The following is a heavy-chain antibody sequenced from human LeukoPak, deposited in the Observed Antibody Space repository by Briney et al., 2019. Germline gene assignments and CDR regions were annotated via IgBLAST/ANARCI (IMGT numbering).Heavy chain of an antibody. Sequence: ASVKVSCKASVYTFTGYYMHWVRQAPGQGLEWMGWINPNSGGTNYAQKFQGRVTMTRDTSISTAYMELSRLRSDDTAVYYCARDREAVALSGLVDIWGQGTMVTVSS. CDR1: VYTFTGYY. D-gene: IGHD6-19*01. J-gene: IGHJ3*02. V-gene: IGHV1-2*02. CDR3: ARDREAVALSGLVDI. CDR2: INPNSGGT.